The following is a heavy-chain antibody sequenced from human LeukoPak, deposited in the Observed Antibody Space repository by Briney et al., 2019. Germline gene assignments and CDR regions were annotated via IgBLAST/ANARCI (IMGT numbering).Heavy chain of an antibody. CDR2: IYSGGST. V-gene: IGHV3-66*01. D-gene: IGHD6-19*01. CDR3: ARSRTISSTDWYYFGY. J-gene: IGHJ4*02. Sequence: GGSLRLSCAASGFTVSTNYMNWVRQAPGKGLEWVSVIYSGGSTFYADSVKGRFTISRDNSKNMLYLQMNSLRAEDTAVYYCARSRTISSTDWYYFGYWGQGIRVTVSS. CDR1: GFTVSTNY.